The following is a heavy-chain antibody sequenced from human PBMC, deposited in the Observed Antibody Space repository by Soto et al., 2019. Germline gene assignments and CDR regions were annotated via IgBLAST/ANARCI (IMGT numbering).Heavy chain of an antibody. J-gene: IGHJ4*02. CDR1: GYTFNSHE. D-gene: IGHD6-13*01. CDR3: ARGGIH. Sequence: VRLVESGGGSGPPGGSLRLSCVASGYTFNSHEMNWIRQTPGKGLEWISSISGSGTTKYADSVKGRFTISRDNAHKSIYLEMNSLRVEDTAVYYCARGGIHWGQGALVTVSS. CDR2: ISGSGTT. V-gene: IGHV3-48*03.